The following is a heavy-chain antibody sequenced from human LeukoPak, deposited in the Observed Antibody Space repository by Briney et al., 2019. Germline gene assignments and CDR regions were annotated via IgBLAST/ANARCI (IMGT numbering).Heavy chain of an antibody. CDR3: ARVTAARSSYYFDY. J-gene: IGHJ4*02. Sequence: PSETLSLTCTVSGGSIRSSNSYWGWIRQPPGKGLEWIGYIYYSGSTNYNPSLKSRVTISVDTSKNQFSLKLSSVTAADTAVYYCARVTAARSSYYFDYWGQGTLVTVSS. V-gene: IGHV4-61*05. CDR1: GGSIRSSNSY. D-gene: IGHD6-6*01. CDR2: IYYSGST.